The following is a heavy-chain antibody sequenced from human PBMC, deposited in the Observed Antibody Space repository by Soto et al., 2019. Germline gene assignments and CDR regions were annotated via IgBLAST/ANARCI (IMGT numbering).Heavy chain of an antibody. D-gene: IGHD2-15*01. J-gene: IGHJ5*02. Sequence: TVSGGSISSYYWSWIRRPPGKGLEWIGYIYYSGSTNYNPSLKSRVTISVDTSKNQFSLKLSSVTAADTAVYYCARLIVVVVAANKLHWFDPWGQGTLVTVSS. CDR3: ARLIVVVVAANKLHWFDP. V-gene: IGHV4-59*01. CDR1: GGSISSYY. CDR2: IYYSGST.